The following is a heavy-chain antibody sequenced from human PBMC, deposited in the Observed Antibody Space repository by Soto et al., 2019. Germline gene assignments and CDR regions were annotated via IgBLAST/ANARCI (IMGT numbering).Heavy chain of an antibody. Sequence: EVQLVESGGDLVQPGRSLRLSCAASGFTFDDYAMHWVRLAPGKGLEWVSGISWNSGDIYYADSVKGRFTISRDNAKNSLYLQMNSLRPDDTAMYYCAKDAIHVLLGYTHGAGGMDVWGQGTTLTVSS. D-gene: IGHD5-18*01. CDR1: GFTFDDYA. CDR2: ISWNSGDI. CDR3: AKDAIHVLLGYTHGAGGMDV. J-gene: IGHJ6*02. V-gene: IGHV3-9*01.